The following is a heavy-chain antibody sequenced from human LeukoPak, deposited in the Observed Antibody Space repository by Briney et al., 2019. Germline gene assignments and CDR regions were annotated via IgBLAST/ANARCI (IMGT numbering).Heavy chain of an antibody. CDR3: ARRNIAAFDI. J-gene: IGHJ3*02. D-gene: IGHD6-13*01. CDR2: IYYSGST. V-gene: IGHV4-59*08. Sequence: PSETLSLTCTVSGGSISSYYWSWTRQPPGKGLEWIGYIYYSGSTNYNPSLKSRVTISVDTSKNQFSLKLSSVTAADTAVYFCARRNIAAFDIWGQGTMVTVSS. CDR1: GGSISSYY.